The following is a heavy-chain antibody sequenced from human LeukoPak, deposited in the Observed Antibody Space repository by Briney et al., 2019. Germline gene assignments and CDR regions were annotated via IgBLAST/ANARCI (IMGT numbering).Heavy chain of an antibody. V-gene: IGHV3-74*01. D-gene: IGHD3-16*01. CDR1: GFTFSSYW. CDR2: INSDGSST. Sequence: PGGSLRLSCAASGFTFSSYWLHWVRQAPGKGLVWVSRINSDGSSTSYADGVKGRFTISRDNAKNTVHLQMNSLRAEDTAVYYCTRGGPFGDYWGQGTLVTVSS. J-gene: IGHJ4*02. CDR3: TRGGPFGDY.